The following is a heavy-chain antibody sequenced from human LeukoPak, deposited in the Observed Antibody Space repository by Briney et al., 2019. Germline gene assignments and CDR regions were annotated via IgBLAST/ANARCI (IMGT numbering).Heavy chain of an antibody. D-gene: IGHD3-16*02. CDR2: IYPGDSDT. Sequence: GESLKISCKGSVYSFTSYCIGSVRQMPGKGLEWMGIIYPGDSDTRYSPSFQGQVTISADKSSRTAYLQWSSLKASDTAMYYCARQAVSYFDYWGQGTLVTVSS. V-gene: IGHV5-51*01. CDR1: VYSFTSYC. J-gene: IGHJ4*02. CDR3: ARQAVSYFDY.